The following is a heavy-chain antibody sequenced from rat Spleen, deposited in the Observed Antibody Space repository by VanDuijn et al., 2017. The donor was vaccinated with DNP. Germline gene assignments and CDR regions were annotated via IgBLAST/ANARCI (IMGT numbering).Heavy chain of an antibody. Sequence: EVQLVESGGGLVQPGRSLKLSCAASGFTFSNYYMAWVRQAPKKGLEWVAAISPSGSRTYYPDSVKGRFTISRDDAKRGLYLQINSLKSEDTATYYCARGSTSIYWYFDFWGPGTMVAVSS. CDR1: GFTFSNYY. J-gene: IGHJ1*01. CDR2: ISPSGSRT. CDR3: ARGSTSIYWYFDF. V-gene: IGHV5-25*01. D-gene: IGHD3-1*01.